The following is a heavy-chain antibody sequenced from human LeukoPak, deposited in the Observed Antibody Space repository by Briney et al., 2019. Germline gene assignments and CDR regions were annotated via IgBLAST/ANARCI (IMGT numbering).Heavy chain of an antibody. Sequence: SETLSLTCTVSGDSMNEYYWSWVRQPPGKGLELIGYVFYTGRTNYRPSLKNRVTISVDTSKNQFSLKLSSVTAADTAVYYCARGGYDYVWGSYRSKYFDYWGQGTLVTVSS. J-gene: IGHJ4*02. V-gene: IGHV4-59*12. CDR1: GDSMNEYY. D-gene: IGHD3-16*02. CDR3: ARGGYDYVWGSYRSKYFDY. CDR2: VFYTGRT.